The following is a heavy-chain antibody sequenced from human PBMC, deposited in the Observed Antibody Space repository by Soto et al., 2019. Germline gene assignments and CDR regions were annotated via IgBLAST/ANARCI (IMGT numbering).Heavy chain of an antibody. Sequence: GGSLRLSCAASGFTFSSYAMSWVRQAPGNGLEWVSAISGSGGSTYYADSVKGRFTISRDNSKNTLYLQMNSLRAEDTAVYYCAKMIRSSDALDIWGQGTMVTDSS. CDR2: ISGSGGST. V-gene: IGHV3-23*01. CDR3: AKMIRSSDALDI. J-gene: IGHJ3*02. D-gene: IGHD3-16*01. CDR1: GFTFSSYA.